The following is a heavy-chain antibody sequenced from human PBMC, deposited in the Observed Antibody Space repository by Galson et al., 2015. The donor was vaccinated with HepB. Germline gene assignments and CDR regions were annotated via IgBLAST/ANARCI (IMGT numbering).Heavy chain of an antibody. Sequence: SVKVSCKASGGTFSSYAISWVRQAPGQGLEWMGRIIPILGIANYAQKFQGRVTITADKSTSTAYMELSSLRSEDTAVYYCARDGTPYCGGDCGYYYYGMDVWGQGTTVTVSS. D-gene: IGHD2-21*02. V-gene: IGHV1-69*04. CDR3: ARDGTPYCGGDCGYYYYGMDV. CDR1: GGTFSSYA. CDR2: IIPILGIA. J-gene: IGHJ6*02.